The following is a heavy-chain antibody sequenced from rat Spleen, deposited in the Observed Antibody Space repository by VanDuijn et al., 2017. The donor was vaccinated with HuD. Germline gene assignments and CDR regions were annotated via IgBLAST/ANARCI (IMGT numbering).Heavy chain of an antibody. CDR3: ARDPSIAALSYVMDA. Sequence: QVQLKESGPGLVQPSQTLSLTCTVAGFSLTSYYVHWVRQPPGKGLEWMGVIWNTGGTQYNSALKSRLSISKDNSKSQVFLKMKSLQTEDTATYYCARDPSIAALSYVMDAWGQGASVTVSS. CDR1: GFSLTSYY. D-gene: IGHD1-2*01. CDR2: IWNTGGT. J-gene: IGHJ4*01. V-gene: IGHV2-41*01.